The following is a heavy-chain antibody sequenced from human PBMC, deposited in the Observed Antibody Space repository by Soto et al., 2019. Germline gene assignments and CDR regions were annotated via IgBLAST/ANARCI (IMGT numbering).Heavy chain of an antibody. V-gene: IGHV1-8*01. D-gene: IGHD4-17*01. Sequence: QVQVVQSRAEVKKPGASVKVSCKTSGSTFTEYDINWVRQAPGQGLEYMGWVSPENRNAGYAPQFRGRVSMTADTSINTVYLELTTLTYEDTAVYYCEVTTGYWGQGTMVTVSS. CDR2: VSPENRNA. CDR1: GSTFTEYD. J-gene: IGHJ4*02. CDR3: EVTTGY.